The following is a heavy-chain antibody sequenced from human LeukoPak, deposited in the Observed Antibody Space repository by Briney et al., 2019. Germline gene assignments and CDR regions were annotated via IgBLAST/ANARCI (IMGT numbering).Heavy chain of an antibody. D-gene: IGHD6-19*01. Sequence: GGSLRLSCVGSGFTFRSHAMSWVRQAPEKGLEFVSGIYENGGTTYYADSVKGRFSISRDNSKNTLYLQMNSLRAEDTAVYYCARDDGSGWYEFDYWGQGTLVTVSS. J-gene: IGHJ4*02. CDR1: GFTFRSHA. CDR2: IYENGGTT. CDR3: ARDDGSGWYEFDY. V-gene: IGHV3-23*01.